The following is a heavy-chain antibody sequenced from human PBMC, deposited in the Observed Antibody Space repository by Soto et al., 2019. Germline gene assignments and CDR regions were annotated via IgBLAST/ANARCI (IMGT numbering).Heavy chain of an antibody. V-gene: IGHV1-69*02. CDR3: AQLWFGELWHGMDV. Sequence: QLVQSGAEVKKPGSSVKVSCKASGGDFNSYTISWVRQAPGQGPEWMGTIIPILDVAKNAQKFQGRVTISPDKSASTVYMELRSRRSDDTAVYYCAQLWFGELWHGMDVWGQGTTVTVSS. CDR2: IIPILDVA. J-gene: IGHJ6*02. D-gene: IGHD3-10*01. CDR1: GGDFNSYT.